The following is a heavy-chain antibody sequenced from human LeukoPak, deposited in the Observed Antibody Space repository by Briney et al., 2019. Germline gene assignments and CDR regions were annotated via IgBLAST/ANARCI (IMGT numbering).Heavy chain of an antibody. D-gene: IGHD1-1*01. Sequence: GGSLRLSCAASGFTFSSYSMNWVRQAPGKGLEWVSYIGSSSIIIHYADSVKGRFTISRDNAKNSLYLQMDSLRVEDTAVYYCARAQLEHNNWFDPWGQGTLVTVSS. CDR3: ARAQLEHNNWFDP. CDR2: IGSSSIII. CDR1: GFTFSSYS. V-gene: IGHV3-48*01. J-gene: IGHJ5*02.